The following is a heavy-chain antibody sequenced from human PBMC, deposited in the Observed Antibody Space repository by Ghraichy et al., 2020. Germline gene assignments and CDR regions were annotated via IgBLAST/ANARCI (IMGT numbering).Heavy chain of an antibody. CDR2: IYYTGST. CDR1: GGSISNYY. D-gene: IGHD6-13*01. CDR3: ARDTTGLAANFDY. Sequence: SQTLSLTCSVFGGSISNYYWSWIRRPPGKGLEWIAYIYYTGSTNYNPSLKSRVTLSLDTSKNQFSLKLNSVTAADTAVYYCARDTTGLAANFDYWGRGLLVTVSS. J-gene: IGHJ4*02. V-gene: IGHV4-59*01.